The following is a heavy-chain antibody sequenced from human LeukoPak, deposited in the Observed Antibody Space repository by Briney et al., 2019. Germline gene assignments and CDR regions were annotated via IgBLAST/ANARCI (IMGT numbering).Heavy chain of an antibody. CDR1: GFTLSNYW. Sequence: GGSLRLSCVASGFTLSNYWMHWVRQDPGQGLLWVSRVNNDGRGTTYADSVKGRFTISRDNAKNTLYLQMNSLRAEDTAVYYCARDQGGYSSSWFDYWGQGTLVTVSS. CDR2: VNNDGRGT. D-gene: IGHD6-13*01. CDR3: ARDQGGYSSSWFDY. V-gene: IGHV3-74*01. J-gene: IGHJ4*02.